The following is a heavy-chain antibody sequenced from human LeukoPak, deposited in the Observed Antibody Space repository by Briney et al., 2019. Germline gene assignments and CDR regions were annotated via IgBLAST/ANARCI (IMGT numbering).Heavy chain of an antibody. J-gene: IGHJ4*02. CDR3: ARDYVQDY. Sequence: GGSLRLSCEASGFTFSSYGMSWVRQAPGKGLEWVSSISSSSSYIYYADSVKGRFTISRDNAKNSLYLQMNSLRDEDTAVYYCARDYVQDYWGQGTLVTVSS. CDR2: ISSSSSYI. D-gene: IGHD3-16*01. V-gene: IGHV3-21*01. CDR1: GFTFSSYG.